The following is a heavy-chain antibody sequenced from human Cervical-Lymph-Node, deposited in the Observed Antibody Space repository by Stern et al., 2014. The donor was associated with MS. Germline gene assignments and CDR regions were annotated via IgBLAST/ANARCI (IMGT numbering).Heavy chain of an antibody. CDR2: IYHSGST. Sequence: QLQLQESGSGLVKPSQTLSLTCAVSGGSISRGGYSWSWIRQPPGKGLEWIGYIYHSGSTYYNPSLKSRVTISVDMSKNQFSLNLSSVTAADTAVYYCARSSTVTPNAFDIWGQGTMVTVSS. CDR1: GGSISRGGYS. V-gene: IGHV4-30-2*01. J-gene: IGHJ3*02. CDR3: ARSSTVTPNAFDI. D-gene: IGHD4-17*01.